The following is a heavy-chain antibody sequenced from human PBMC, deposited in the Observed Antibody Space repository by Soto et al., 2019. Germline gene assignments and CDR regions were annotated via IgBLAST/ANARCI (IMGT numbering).Heavy chain of an antibody. D-gene: IGHD3-10*01. V-gene: IGHV4-59*01. CDR3: ARDGYDGSGSPYPAY. CDR1: GGSMSEYF. Sequence: SETLSLTCIVSGGSMSEYFWSWIRQSPGKGLEWIGYIYYLGSTDYNPSLKSRVTISVDTSKRQSSLRLTAVTAADTAVYSCARDGYDGSGSPYPAYWGPGTQVTVSS. J-gene: IGHJ4*02. CDR2: IYYLGST.